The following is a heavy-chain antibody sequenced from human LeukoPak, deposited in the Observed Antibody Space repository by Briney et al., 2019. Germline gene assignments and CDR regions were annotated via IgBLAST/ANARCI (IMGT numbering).Heavy chain of an antibody. CDR1: GDSMSSGAR. CDR3: ARRGYSGNEAYFAY. CDR2: IYHSGST. V-gene: IGHV4-4*02. D-gene: IGHD5-12*01. Sequence: SETLSLTCTVSGDSMSSGARWSWVRQSPGKGLEWIGEIYHSGSTNYNPSLRGRVTLSVDNSNNHFSLDLSSVTVADTAFYYCARRGYSGNEAYFAYWGQGTLVTVSS. J-gene: IGHJ4*02.